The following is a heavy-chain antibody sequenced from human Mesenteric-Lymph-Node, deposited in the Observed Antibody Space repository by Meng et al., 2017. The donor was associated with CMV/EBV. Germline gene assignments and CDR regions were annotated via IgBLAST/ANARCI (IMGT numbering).Heavy chain of an antibody. J-gene: IGHJ4*02. CDR3: AHFDSRGISFDY. V-gene: IGHV4-4*02. CDR2: ISHSGTT. Sequence: TCSVSGGSFTISNWWSWVRQTPVKGLEWIGEISHSGTTNYNPSLRNRVTMSVDTSNQQFSLSLNSVTAADTAVYYCAHFDSRGISFDYWGLGTLVTVSS. D-gene: IGHD3-22*01. CDR1: GGSFTISNW.